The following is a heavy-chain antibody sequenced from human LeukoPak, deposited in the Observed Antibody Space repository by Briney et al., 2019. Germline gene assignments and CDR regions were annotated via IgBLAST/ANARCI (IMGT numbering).Heavy chain of an antibody. CDR1: GYTFTDYT. J-gene: IGHJ4*02. CDR2: INGGSGNT. D-gene: IGHD3-22*01. Sequence: ASVKVSCKASGYTFTDYTMHWLRQSPGQRLDWMGWINGGSGNTKYSPEFQGRVTITRDTSASTAYMELSSLRSEDTAVYYCANPRYDSSGYYYVDWGQGTLVTVSS. V-gene: IGHV1-3*01. CDR3: ANPRYDSSGYYYVD.